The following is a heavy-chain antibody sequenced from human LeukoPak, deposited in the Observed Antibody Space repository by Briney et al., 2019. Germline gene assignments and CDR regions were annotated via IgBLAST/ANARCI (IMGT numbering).Heavy chain of an antibody. CDR3: ASSSLGYA. CDR1: GVSISSYY. J-gene: IGHJ5*02. D-gene: IGHD2-8*01. V-gene: IGHV4-59*01. Sequence: SETLSLTCAVSGVSISSYYWSWIRQPPGKGLEWIGYIYYSGSTNYYPSLKSRVTISVDTSNNKFSLKRSSVTAADTAVYCCASSSLGYAWGQETLVTVSA. CDR2: IYYSGST.